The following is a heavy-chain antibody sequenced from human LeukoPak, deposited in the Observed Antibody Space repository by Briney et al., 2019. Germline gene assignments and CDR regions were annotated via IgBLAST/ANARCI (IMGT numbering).Heavy chain of an antibody. CDR1: GFTFSSYG. V-gene: IGHV3-30*02. CDR2: IRSDGSNK. D-gene: IGHD3-22*01. Sequence: SGGSLRLSCAASGFTFSSYGMHWVRQAPGKGLEWMAFIRSDGSNKYYADSVKGRFTISRDNSKNTLYLQMNSLRAEDTAVYYCARDLGQYYDTSDNWFDPWGQGTLVTVSS. CDR3: ARDLGQYYDTSDNWFDP. J-gene: IGHJ5*02.